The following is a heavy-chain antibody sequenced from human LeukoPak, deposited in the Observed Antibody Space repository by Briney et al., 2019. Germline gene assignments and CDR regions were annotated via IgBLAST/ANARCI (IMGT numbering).Heavy chain of an antibody. D-gene: IGHD5-12*01. J-gene: IGHJ4*02. V-gene: IGHV1-2*02. CDR3: ARGGQWLRFCLDY. Sequence: ASVKVSCKATGYTFTGYYMHWVRQAPGQGLEWMGWINPNSGGTNYAQKFQGRVTMTRDTSISTAYMELSRLRSDDTAVYYCARGGQWLRFCLDYWGQRTLVTVSS. CDR2: INPNSGGT. CDR1: GYTFTGYY.